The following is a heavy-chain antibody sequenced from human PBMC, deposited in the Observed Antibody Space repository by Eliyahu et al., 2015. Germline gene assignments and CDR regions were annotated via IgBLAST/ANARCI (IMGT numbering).Heavy chain of an antibody. CDR3: ARGESSGWYGYYYYGMDV. V-gene: IGHV4-31*03. Sequence: QVQLQESGPGLVXPSQXLSLXCXXSXXPISXXGYYWSWIRQHPGKGLEWIGYIYYSGSTYYNPSLKSRVTISVDTSKNQFSLKLSSVTAADTAVYYCARGESSGWYGYYYYGMDVWGQGTTVTVSS. D-gene: IGHD6-19*01. J-gene: IGHJ6*02. CDR2: IYYSGST. CDR1: XXPISXXGYY.